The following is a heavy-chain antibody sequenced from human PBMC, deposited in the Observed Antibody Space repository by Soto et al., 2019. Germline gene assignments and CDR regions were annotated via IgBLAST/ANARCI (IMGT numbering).Heavy chain of an antibody. CDR2: IGTAGDT. J-gene: IGHJ4*02. CDR3: ARVPYYGSGSYYDY. Sequence: PGGSLRLSCAASGFTFSSYDMHWVRQATGKGLEWVSAIGTAGDTYYPGSVKGRFTISRENAKNSLYLQMNSLRAEDTAVYYCARVPYYGSGSYYDYWGQGTLVTVS. V-gene: IGHV3-13*01. CDR1: GFTFSSYD. D-gene: IGHD3-10*01.